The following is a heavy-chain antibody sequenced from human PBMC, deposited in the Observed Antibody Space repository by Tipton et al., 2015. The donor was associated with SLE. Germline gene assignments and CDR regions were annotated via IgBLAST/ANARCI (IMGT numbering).Heavy chain of an antibody. V-gene: IGHV4-59*11. CDR3: ARGVGCSGGGCYYGMDV. CDR2: IYYSGNN. J-gene: IGHJ6*02. D-gene: IGHD2-15*01. Sequence: TLSLTCNVSGGSISGHYWSWIRQPPGKGLEWIGYIYYSGNNNHNPSLKSRVTISVDTSKNQFSLKLSSVTAADTAVYYWARGVGCSGGGCYYGMDVSGQWSTLTVSS. CDR1: GGSISGHY.